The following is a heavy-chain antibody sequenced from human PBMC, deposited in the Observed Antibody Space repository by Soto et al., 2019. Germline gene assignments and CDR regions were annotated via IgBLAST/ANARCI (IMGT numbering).Heavy chain of an antibody. CDR2: SGGSGGTT. CDR3: ARDWTGNTCPCLDV. V-gene: IGHV3-23*01. CDR1: GFIFNNYA. J-gene: IGHJ6*02. Sequence: EVQLWESGGGLVQPGGSLRLSCAASGFIFNNYALTWVRQSPGKGLEWVSTSGGSGGTTYYADSVKGRFTISRDSSKNTVSLQMNSLRVEDTATYYFARDWTGNTCPCLDVWGQGTTVSVSS. D-gene: IGHD2-8*02.